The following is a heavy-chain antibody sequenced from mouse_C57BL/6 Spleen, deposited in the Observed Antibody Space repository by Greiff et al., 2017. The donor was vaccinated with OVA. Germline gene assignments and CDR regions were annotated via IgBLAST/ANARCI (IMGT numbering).Heavy chain of an antibody. D-gene: IGHD2-1*01. Sequence: DVQLVESGGGLVQPGGSLSLSCAASGFTFTDYYMSWVRQPPGKALEWLGFIRNKANGYTTEYSASVKGRFTISRDNSQSILYLQMNALRAEDSATYYCARNGNYCAMDYWGQGTSVTVTS. J-gene: IGHJ4*01. CDR2: IRNKANGYTT. CDR3: ARNGNYCAMDY. CDR1: GFTFTDYY. V-gene: IGHV7-3*01.